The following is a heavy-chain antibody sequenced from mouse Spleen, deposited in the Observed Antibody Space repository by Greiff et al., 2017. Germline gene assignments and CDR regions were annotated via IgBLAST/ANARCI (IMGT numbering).Heavy chain of an antibody. Sequence: QVQLQQPGAELVKPGASVKMSCKASGYTFTSYWITWVKQRPGQGLEWIGDIYPGSGSTNYNEKFKSKATLTVDTSSSTAYMQLSSLTSEDSAVYYCARTGYYYGSSYGFDYWGQGTTLTVSS. J-gene: IGHJ2*01. CDR2: IYPGSGST. CDR3: ARTGYYYGSSYGFDY. D-gene: IGHD1-1*01. CDR1: GYTFTSYW. V-gene: IGHV1-55*01.